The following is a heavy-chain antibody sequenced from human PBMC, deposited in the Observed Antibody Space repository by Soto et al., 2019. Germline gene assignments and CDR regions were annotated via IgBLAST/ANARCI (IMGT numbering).Heavy chain of an antibody. D-gene: IGHD2-21*01. CDR1: GFTFSDYS. J-gene: IGHJ5*02. CDR3: ARRLVTGRCFDP. CDR2: ISSSGSTI. Sequence: QVQLVESGGGSVKPGESLRLSCAASGFTFSDYSMNWIRQAPGKGLEWVSYISSSGSTIYYADSVKGRFTISRDNAKNSLYLQMNSLRAEDTAVYYWARRLVTGRCFDPWGQGTLVTVSS. V-gene: IGHV3-11*01.